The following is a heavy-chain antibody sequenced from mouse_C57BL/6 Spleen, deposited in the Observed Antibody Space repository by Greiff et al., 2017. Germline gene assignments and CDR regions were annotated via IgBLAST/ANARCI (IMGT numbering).Heavy chain of an antibody. CDR1: GYSITSGYY. D-gene: IGHD2-1*01. J-gene: IGHJ4*01. Sequence: EVQLQESGPGLVKPSQSLSLTCSVTGYSITSGYYWNWIRQFPGNKLEWMGYISYDGSNNYNPSLKNRISITRDTSKNQFFLKLNSVTTEDTATYYSARDGWYNAMDYWGQGTSVTVSS. V-gene: IGHV3-6*01. CDR2: ISYDGSN. CDR3: ARDGWYNAMDY.